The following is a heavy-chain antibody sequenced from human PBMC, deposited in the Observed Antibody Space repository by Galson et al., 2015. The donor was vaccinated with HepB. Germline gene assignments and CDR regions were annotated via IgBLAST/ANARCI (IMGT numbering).Heavy chain of an antibody. CDR2: ISSSSSTI. Sequence: SLRLSCAASGFTFSSYWMSWVRQAPGKGLEWVSYISSSSSTIYYADSVKGRFTISRDNAKNSLYLQMNSLRAEDTAVYYCARAPKWEHSPFDYWGQGTLVTVSS. V-gene: IGHV3-48*01. D-gene: IGHD1-26*01. CDR3: ARAPKWEHSPFDY. CDR1: GFTFSSYW. J-gene: IGHJ4*02.